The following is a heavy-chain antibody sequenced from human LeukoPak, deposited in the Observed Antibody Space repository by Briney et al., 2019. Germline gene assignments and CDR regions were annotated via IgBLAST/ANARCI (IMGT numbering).Heavy chain of an antibody. Sequence: SETLSPTCTVSGGSTSSYYWSWNRQPPGKGLEWIGYIYYSGSTNYNPSLKSRVTISVDTSKKQFSLKLSSVTAADTAVYYCARGYGSSSGGPDYWGQGTLVTVSS. J-gene: IGHJ4*02. CDR2: IYYSGST. CDR3: ARGYGSSSGGPDY. CDR1: GGSTSSYY. D-gene: IGHD6-6*01. V-gene: IGHV4-59*12.